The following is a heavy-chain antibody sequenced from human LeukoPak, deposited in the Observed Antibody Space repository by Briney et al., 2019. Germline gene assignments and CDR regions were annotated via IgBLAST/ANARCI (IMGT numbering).Heavy chain of an antibody. CDR1: GFTFSTSW. J-gene: IGHJ4*02. V-gene: IGHV3-7*01. D-gene: IGHD4-23*01. CDR3: AKEYTNSADYFDY. CDR2: IKPDGSAT. Sequence: GGSLRLSCIVSGFTFSTSWMSWVRQAPGKGLECVGRIKPDGSATNYVGSVKGRFTISRDNSKNTLYLQMNSLRPEDTAVYHCAKEYTNSADYFDYWGQGTLVTVSS.